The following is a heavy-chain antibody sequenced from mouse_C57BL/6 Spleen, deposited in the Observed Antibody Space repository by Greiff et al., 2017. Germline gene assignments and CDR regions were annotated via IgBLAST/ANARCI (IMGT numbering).Heavy chain of an antibody. J-gene: IGHJ3*01. CDR2: ISSGSSTI. CDR3: AGDYYGSKGPFAY. Sequence: DVKLVESGGGLVKPGGSLKLSCAASGFTFSDYGMHWVRQAPEKGLEWVAYISSGSSTIYYADKVKGRFTISRDNAKNTLFLQMTSLRSEDTAMYYCAGDYYGSKGPFAYWGQGTLVTVSA. CDR1: GFTFSDYG. V-gene: IGHV5-17*01. D-gene: IGHD1-1*01.